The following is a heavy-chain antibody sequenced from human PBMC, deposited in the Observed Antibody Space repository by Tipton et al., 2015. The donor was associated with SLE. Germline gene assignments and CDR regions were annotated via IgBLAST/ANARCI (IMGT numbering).Heavy chain of an antibody. J-gene: IGHJ6*03. CDR2: INHSGST. Sequence: TLSLTCAVYGGSFSGYYWSWIRQPPGKGLEWIGEINHSGSTNYNPSLKSRVTISVDTSKNQFSLKLSSVTAADTAVYYCARGRGIPYYYYMDVWGKGTTVTVSS. D-gene: IGHD3-16*01. CDR1: GGSFSGYY. V-gene: IGHV4-34*01. CDR3: ARGRGIPYYYYMDV.